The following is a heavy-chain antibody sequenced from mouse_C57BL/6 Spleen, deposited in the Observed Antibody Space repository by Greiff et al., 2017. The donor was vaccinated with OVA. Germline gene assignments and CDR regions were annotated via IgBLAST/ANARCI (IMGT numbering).Heavy chain of an antibody. CDR2: IYPGGGYT. D-gene: IGHD1-1*01. V-gene: IGHV1-63*01. CDR1: GYTFTNYW. Sequence: VKLMESGAELVRPGTSVKMSCKASGYTFTNYWIGWAKQRPGHGLEWIGDIYPGGGYTNYNEKFKGKATLTADKSSSTAYMQFSSLTSEDSAIYYCARSDDGSSYNYAMDYWGQGTSVTVSS. CDR3: ARSDDGSSYNYAMDY. J-gene: IGHJ4*01.